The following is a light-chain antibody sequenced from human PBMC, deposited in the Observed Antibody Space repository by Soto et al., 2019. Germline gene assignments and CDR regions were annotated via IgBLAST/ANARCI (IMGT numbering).Light chain of an antibody. CDR3: QQSYSTLGWT. CDR1: QSISSY. Sequence: DIQMTQSPSSLSASVGDRVTITCRASQSISSYLNWYQQKPGKAPKLLIYAASSLQSGVPSRFSGSGSGTDFTLTISSLQPEDFETYYCQQSYSTLGWTFGQGTKVEIK. J-gene: IGKJ1*01. CDR2: AAS. V-gene: IGKV1-39*01.